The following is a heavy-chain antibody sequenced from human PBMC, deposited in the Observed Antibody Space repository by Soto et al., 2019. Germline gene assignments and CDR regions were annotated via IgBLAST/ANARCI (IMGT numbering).Heavy chain of an antibody. D-gene: IGHD6-19*01. Sequence: ASVKVSCKASGYTFTSYGISWVLQAPGQGLEWMGRISAYNGNTNYAQKLQGRVTMTTDTSTSTAYMELRSLRSDDTAVYYCARDAPGIAVAGTFYWGQGTLVTVSS. CDR2: ISAYNGNT. J-gene: IGHJ4*02. CDR3: ARDAPGIAVAGTFY. CDR1: GYTFTSYG. V-gene: IGHV1-18*04.